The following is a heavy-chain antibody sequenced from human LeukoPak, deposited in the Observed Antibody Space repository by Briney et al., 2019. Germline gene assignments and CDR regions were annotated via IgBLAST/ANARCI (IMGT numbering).Heavy chain of an antibody. Sequence: SETLSLTCTVSGGSISIYYWSWVRQPPGKGLEWIGYVYNTGENTIYNPSLKSRVTISADTSRNQFSLRLSSVTAADTAVYYCARAPRTANWYFDLWGRGTLVTVSS. CDR2: VYNTGENT. J-gene: IGHJ2*01. CDR3: ARAPRTANWYFDL. CDR1: GGSISIYY. D-gene: IGHD6-25*01. V-gene: IGHV4-59*01.